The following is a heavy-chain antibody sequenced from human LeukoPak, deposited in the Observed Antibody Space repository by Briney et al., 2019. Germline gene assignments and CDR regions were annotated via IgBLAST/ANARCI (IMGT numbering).Heavy chain of an antibody. V-gene: IGHV3-48*03. Sequence: GGSLRLSCAASGFTFSSHDMNGVPPAPGKGVEWISYIGTSDAPTFYADSVKARFRISRDNPKNSLYLQMNSLRVEDTAVYYCATDTPGAMDFGYWGQGTLVTVSS. CDR2: IGTSDAPT. J-gene: IGHJ4*02. CDR3: ATDTPGAMDFGY. CDR1: GFTFSSHD.